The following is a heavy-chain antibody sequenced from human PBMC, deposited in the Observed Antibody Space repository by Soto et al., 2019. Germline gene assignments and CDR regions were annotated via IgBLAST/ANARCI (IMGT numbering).Heavy chain of an antibody. V-gene: IGHV1-69*06. CDR2: IIPIFGTA. D-gene: IGHD1-26*01. CDR1: GGTFSSYA. Sequence: SVKVSCKASGGTFSSYAISWVRHAPGQGLEWMGGIIPIFGTANYAQKFQGRVTITADKSTSTAYMELSRLRYDDTAVYYCAGRKGLYYYGMDVWGQGTTVTVSS. J-gene: IGHJ6*02. CDR3: AGRKGLYYYGMDV.